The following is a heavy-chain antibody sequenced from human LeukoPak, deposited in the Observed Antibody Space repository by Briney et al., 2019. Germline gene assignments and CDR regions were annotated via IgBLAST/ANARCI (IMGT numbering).Heavy chain of an antibody. Sequence: KPGGSLRPSCAASGFSFMNAWMIWVRQAPGKGLEWVGRIKSNADGGTPDYAAPARGRFTISRDDSKNTLYLQMNSLKTEDTAVYYCTTFYHEYSPYWGRGTLVTVSS. D-gene: IGHD2/OR15-2a*01. CDR1: GFSFMNAW. CDR2: IKSNADGGTP. CDR3: TTFYHEYSPY. V-gene: IGHV3-15*01. J-gene: IGHJ4*02.